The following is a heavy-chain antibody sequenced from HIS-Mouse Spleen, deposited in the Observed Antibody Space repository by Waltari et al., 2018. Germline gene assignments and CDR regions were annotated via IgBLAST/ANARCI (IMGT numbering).Heavy chain of an antibody. Sequence: QLQLQESGPGLVKPSETLSLTCTVSGGSIRSSSYYWGWIRPPPGKGLEWIGSIYYSGSTYYHPSLKSRVTISVDTSKNQFSLKLSSVTAADTAVYYCAREIPYSSSWYDWYFDLWGRGTLVTVSS. D-gene: IGHD6-13*01. CDR2: IYYSGST. V-gene: IGHV4-39*07. CDR3: AREIPYSSSWYDWYFDL. CDR1: GGSIRSSSYY. J-gene: IGHJ2*01.